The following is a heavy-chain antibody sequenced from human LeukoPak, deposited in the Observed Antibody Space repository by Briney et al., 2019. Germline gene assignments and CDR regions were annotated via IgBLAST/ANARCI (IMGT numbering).Heavy chain of an antibody. D-gene: IGHD3-22*01. V-gene: IGHV4-30-4*01. CDR1: GGAVNSDNQY. CDR3: AKDNFGYGAMDC. CDR2: IHHSGNT. Sequence: SETLSLTCTVSGGAVNSDNQYWSWIRQPPGKGLEWIGYIHHSGNTYYNPSLKSRLTISLDTSRNQFSLKMNSVTAADTAVYYCAKDNFGYGAMDCWGQGTLVTVSS. J-gene: IGHJ4*02.